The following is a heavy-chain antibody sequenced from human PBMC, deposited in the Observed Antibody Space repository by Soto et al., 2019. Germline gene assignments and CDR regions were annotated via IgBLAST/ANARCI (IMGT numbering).Heavy chain of an antibody. D-gene: IGHD5-12*01. J-gene: IGHJ4*02. CDR1: GYAFTGYY. CDR3: AREDRDGYKPFDY. Sequence: GASVNVSCKSSGYAFTGYYIHWVRQAPGQGLEWMGWINPNSGGTNYAQKFQGWVTMTRDTSISTAYMELSRLRSDDTAVYYCAREDRDGYKPFDYWGQGTLVTVSS. CDR2: INPNSGGT. V-gene: IGHV1-2*04.